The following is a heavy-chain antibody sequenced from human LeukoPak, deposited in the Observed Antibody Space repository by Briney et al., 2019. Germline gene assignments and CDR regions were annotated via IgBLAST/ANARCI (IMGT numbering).Heavy chain of an antibody. J-gene: IGHJ6*02. CDR3: ARDVLHCSSTSCFDYYGMDV. D-gene: IGHD2-2*01. V-gene: IGHV3-21*01. Sequence: GGSLRLSCAASGFTFSGYSMTWVRQAPGKGLEWVSSISSSSSYIYYADSVKGRFTISRDNAKNSLYLQMNSLRAEDTAVYYCARDVLHCSSTSCFDYYGMDVWGQGTTVTVSS. CDR1: GFTFSGYS. CDR2: ISSSSSYI.